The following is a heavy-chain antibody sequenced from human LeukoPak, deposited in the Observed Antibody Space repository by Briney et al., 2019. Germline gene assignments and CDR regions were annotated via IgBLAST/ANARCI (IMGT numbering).Heavy chain of an antibody. CDR1: GFTFREHA. CDR2: ISWDTDVW. D-gene: IGHD6-13*01. J-gene: IGHJ3*02. V-gene: IGHV3-9*01. Sequence: GGSLRLSCAASGFTFREHAMHWVRQLPGKGLEWVAGISWDTDVWAYANSVRGRFTISRDNSKNSLYLQMNSLTAEDTALYYCAKAKGGGSSWYIAFDIWGQGTMVTVSS. CDR3: AKAKGGGSSWYIAFDI.